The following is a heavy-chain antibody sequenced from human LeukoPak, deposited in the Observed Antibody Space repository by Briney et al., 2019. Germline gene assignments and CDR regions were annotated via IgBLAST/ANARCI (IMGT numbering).Heavy chain of an antibody. J-gene: IGHJ4*02. CDR2: ISGSGGST. Sequence: GGSLRLSCAASGFTFSSYAMSWVRQAPGKGLEWVSAISGSGGSTYYADSVKGRFTISRDNAKNSLYLQMNSLRAEDTAVYYCARDLYSYGYVGDYWGQGTLVTVSS. CDR1: GFTFSSYA. D-gene: IGHD5-18*01. CDR3: ARDLYSYGYVGDY. V-gene: IGHV3-23*01.